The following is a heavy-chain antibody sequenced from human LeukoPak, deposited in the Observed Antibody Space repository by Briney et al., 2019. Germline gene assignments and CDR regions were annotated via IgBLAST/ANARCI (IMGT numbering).Heavy chain of an antibody. CDR2: INHSGST. J-gene: IGHJ6*02. CDR3: ARDLGVSSGMDV. Sequence: PSETLSLTCAVYGGSFSGYYWSWIRQPPGKGLEWIGEINHSGSTNYNPSLKSRVTISVDTSKNQFSLKLSSVTAADTAVYYCARDLGVSSGMDVWGQGTTVTVSS. V-gene: IGHV4-34*01. D-gene: IGHD7-27*01. CDR1: GGSFSGYY.